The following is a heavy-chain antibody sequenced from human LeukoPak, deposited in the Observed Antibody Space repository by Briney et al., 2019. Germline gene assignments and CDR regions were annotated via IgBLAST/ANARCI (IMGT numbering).Heavy chain of an antibody. CDR2: VYYSGST. J-gene: IGHJ4*02. CDR3: ARDRDTAMAHFDY. CDR1: GGSLSGYY. D-gene: IGHD5-18*01. V-gene: IGHV4-59*01. Sequence: KSSETLSLTCTVSGGSLSGYYWSWIRQPPGKGLEWIGYVYYSGSTNHNPSLKSRVTISVDTSKNWFSLKLSSVTAADTAVYYCARDRDTAMAHFDYWGQGTLVTVFS.